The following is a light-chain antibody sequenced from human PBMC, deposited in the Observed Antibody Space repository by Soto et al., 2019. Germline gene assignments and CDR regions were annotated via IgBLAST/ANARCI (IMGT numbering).Light chain of an antibody. CDR1: QRVSSY. V-gene: IGKV3-11*01. CDR2: DAS. Sequence: EIVLTQSPATLSLSPGERATLSCRASQRVSSYLAWYQQKPGQAPRLLIYDASNRATGIPARFSGSGSGTDFNLTISSLEPEDFAVYYCQQRSNWPTTFGQGTRLEIK. J-gene: IGKJ5*01. CDR3: QQRSNWPTT.